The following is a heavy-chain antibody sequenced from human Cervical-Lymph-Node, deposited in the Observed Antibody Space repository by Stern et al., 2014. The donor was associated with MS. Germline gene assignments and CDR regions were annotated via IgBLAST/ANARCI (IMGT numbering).Heavy chain of an antibody. CDR3: ARDSPSWGWCFDY. CDR2: ISSSGSTM. J-gene: IGHJ4*02. CDR1: GFTFSDYY. Sequence: VQLVESGGGLVQPGGSLRLSCAASGFTFSDYYMSWVRQAPGKGLEWVSDISSSGSTMYYADSVKGRFTISRDNAKNSLYLQMNSLRAEDTAVYYCARDSPSWGWCFDYWGQGTLVTVSS. V-gene: IGHV3-11*01. D-gene: IGHD6-19*01.